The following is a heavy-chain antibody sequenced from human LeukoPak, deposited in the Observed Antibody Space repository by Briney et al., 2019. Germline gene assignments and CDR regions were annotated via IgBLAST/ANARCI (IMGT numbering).Heavy chain of an antibody. CDR1: GGSISSSNW. D-gene: IGHD1/OR15-1a*01. CDR2: IYHSGST. J-gene: IGHJ4*02. Sequence: SETLSLTCAVSGGSISSSNWWSWVRQPPGKGLEWIGEIYHSGSTNFNPSLKSRVTISVDKSKNQFSLKLSSVTAADTAVYYCARDGWGSGTTNYWGQGTLVTVSS. V-gene: IGHV4-4*02. CDR3: ARDGWGSGTTNY.